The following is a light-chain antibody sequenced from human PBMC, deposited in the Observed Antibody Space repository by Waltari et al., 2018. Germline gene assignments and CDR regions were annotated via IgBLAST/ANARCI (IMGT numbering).Light chain of an antibody. V-gene: IGKV1-39*01. CDR3: QQSYSTPYT. CDR2: AAS. J-gene: IGKJ2*01. CDR1: QSISSY. Sequence: DIQITQSPSSLSASVGDRFTITCRASQSISSYLNWYQQKPGKAPKLLIYAASSLQSGVPSRFSGSGSGTDFTLTISSLQPEDFATYYCQQSYSTPYTFGQGTKLEI.